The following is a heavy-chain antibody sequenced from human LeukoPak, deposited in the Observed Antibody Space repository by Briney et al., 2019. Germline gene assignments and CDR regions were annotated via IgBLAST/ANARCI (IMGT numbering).Heavy chain of an antibody. CDR1: GFTFSSYA. V-gene: IGHV3-64*04. CDR2: ISSNGGST. J-gene: IGHJ4*02. Sequence: GGSLRLSCSASGFTFSSYAMHWVRQAPGKGLEYVSAISSNGGSTYYADSVKGRFTISRDDSKNTLYLQMNSLKTEDTAVYYCTTEDYDILTGYFFDYWGQGTLATVSS. CDR3: TTEDYDILTGYFFDY. D-gene: IGHD3-9*01.